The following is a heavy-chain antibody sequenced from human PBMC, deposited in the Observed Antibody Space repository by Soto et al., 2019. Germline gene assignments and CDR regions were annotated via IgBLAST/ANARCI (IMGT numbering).Heavy chain of an antibody. J-gene: IGHJ5*02. Sequence: SQTLSLTCAISGDSVSSNTASWNWIRQSPSRGLEWLGRTYFRSKWYNDYAVSVKSRIIVNPDTSNNQFSLQLNSVTPEDTAVYFCAKGDNLGPKTGYAFDPWGQGIMVTVSS. CDR1: GDSVSSNTAS. CDR3: AKGDNLGPKTGYAFDP. CDR2: TYFRSKWYN. V-gene: IGHV6-1*01. D-gene: IGHD5-12*01.